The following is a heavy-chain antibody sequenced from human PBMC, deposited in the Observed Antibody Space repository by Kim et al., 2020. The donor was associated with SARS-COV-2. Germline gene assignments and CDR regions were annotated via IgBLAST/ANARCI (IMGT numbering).Heavy chain of an antibody. CDR2: IKQDASET. V-gene: IGHV3-7*03. CDR1: DPIFRTYW. CDR3: ARDRRYKCFDL. Sequence: PGGSLRLSCVASDPIFRTYWMNWVRQAPGKGLEWVASIKQDASETHYADSVKGRFTISRDDAKRSMWLQMNSLRGEDTAVYYCARDRRYKCFDLWGQGTLVIVSS. J-gene: IGHJ5*01.